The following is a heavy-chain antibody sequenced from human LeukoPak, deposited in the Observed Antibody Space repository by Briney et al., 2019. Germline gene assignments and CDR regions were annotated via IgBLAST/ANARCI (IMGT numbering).Heavy chain of an antibody. Sequence: SETLSLTCSVSGDSISSDDYYWSWIRQPPGKGLEWIGYIYDSEYTYYNPSLKSRLSISVDTSKNQFSLKLSSVTAADTAVYYCARVPWHGGNPGFDCWGQGTLVTDPS. D-gene: IGHD4-23*01. J-gene: IGHJ4*02. CDR1: GDSISSDDYY. CDR2: IYDSEYT. V-gene: IGHV4-30-4*08. CDR3: ARVPWHGGNPGFDC.